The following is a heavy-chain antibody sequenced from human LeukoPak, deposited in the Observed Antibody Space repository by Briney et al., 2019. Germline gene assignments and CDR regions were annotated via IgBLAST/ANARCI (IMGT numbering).Heavy chain of an antibody. Sequence: GASVKVSCEASGYTFTSYDINWVRQATGQGLEGMGWMNPKSGNTGYAQKFQGRVTMTRNTSISTAYMELSSLRSEDTAVYYCARGIPHKRRGHDYWGQGTLVAVSS. CDR3: ARGIPHKRRGHDY. CDR1: GYTFTSYD. V-gene: IGHV1-8*01. J-gene: IGHJ4*02. CDR2: MNPKSGNT. D-gene: IGHD2-21*01.